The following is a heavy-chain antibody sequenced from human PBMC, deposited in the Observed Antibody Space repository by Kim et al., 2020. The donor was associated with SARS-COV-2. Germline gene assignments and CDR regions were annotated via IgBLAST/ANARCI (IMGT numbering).Heavy chain of an antibody. CDR2: IDPSDSYT. D-gene: IGHD3-10*01. J-gene: IGHJ5*02. CDR1: GYSFTSYW. CDR3: ARQGSMVRGVSGYWFDP. V-gene: IGHV5-10-1*01. Sequence: GESLKISCKGSGYSFTSYWISWVRQMPGKGLEWMGRIDPSDSYTNYSPSFQGHVTISADKSISTAYLQWSSLKASDTAMYYCARQGSMVRGVSGYWFDPWGQGTLVTVSS.